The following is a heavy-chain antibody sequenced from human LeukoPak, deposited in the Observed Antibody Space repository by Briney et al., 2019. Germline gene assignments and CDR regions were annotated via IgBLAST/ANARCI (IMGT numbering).Heavy chain of an antibody. CDR3: ARPSDIVVVPAAVDAFDI. Sequence: SSVKVSCKASGGTFSSYAISWVRQAPGRGLEWMGGIIPIFGTANYAQKFQGRVTITADESTSTAYMELSSLRSEDTAVYYCARPSDIVVVPAAVDAFDIWGQGTMVTVSS. CDR1: GGTFSSYA. J-gene: IGHJ3*02. V-gene: IGHV1-69*01. CDR2: IIPIFGTA. D-gene: IGHD2-2*01.